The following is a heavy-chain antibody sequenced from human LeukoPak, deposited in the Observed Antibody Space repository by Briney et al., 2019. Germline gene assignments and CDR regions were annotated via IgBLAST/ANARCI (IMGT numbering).Heavy chain of an antibody. CDR2: ISAYNGNT. D-gene: IGHD5-12*01. CDR3: ARVKWLRFSASAPLDDY. V-gene: IGHV1-18*01. Sequence: ASVKVSCKASGYTFTSYGISWVRQAPGQGLEWMGWISAYNGNTNYAQKLQGRVTMTTDTSTSTAYMELRSLRSDDTAVYYCARVKWLRFSASAPLDDYWGQGTLVTVSS. CDR1: GYTFTSYG. J-gene: IGHJ4*02.